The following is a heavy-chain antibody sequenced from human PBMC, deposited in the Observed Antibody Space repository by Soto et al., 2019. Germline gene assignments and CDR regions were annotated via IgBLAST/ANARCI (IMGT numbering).Heavy chain of an antibody. Sequence: GESLKISCKGSGYSFTSYWIGWVRQMPGKSLEWMGIIYPADSDTRYSQSFQGQVTISADKSISTAYLQWSSLKASDTSMYYCARRSRYAVGVYGMDVWGQGTTVTVS. CDR1: GYSFTSYW. D-gene: IGHD2-2*01. J-gene: IGHJ6*02. CDR2: IYPADSDT. CDR3: ARRSRYAVGVYGMDV. V-gene: IGHV5-51*01.